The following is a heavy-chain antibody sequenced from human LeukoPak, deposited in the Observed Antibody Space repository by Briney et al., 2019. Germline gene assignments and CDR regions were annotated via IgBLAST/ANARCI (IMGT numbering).Heavy chain of an antibody. D-gene: IGHD3-10*01. CDR2: IYTSGST. CDR3: ARDFQYYYGSGSYSWWFDP. V-gene: IGHV4-61*02. CDR1: GGSISSGSYY. J-gene: IGHJ5*02. Sequence: SETLSLTCTVSGGSISSGSYYWSWIRQPAGKGLEWLGRIYTSGSTNYNPSLKSRVTISVDTSKNQFSLKLSSVTAADTAVYYCARDFQYYYGSGSYSWWFDPWGQGTLVTVSS.